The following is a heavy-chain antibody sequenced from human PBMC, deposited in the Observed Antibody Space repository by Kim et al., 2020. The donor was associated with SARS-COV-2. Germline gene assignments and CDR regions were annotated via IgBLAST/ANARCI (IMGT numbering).Heavy chain of an antibody. CDR3: ARDGYSSSWWRRCMDV. V-gene: IGHV6-1*01. D-gene: IGHD6-13*01. Sequence: SQTLSLTCAISGDSVSSNSAAWNWIRQSPSRGLEWLGRTYYRSNWYNDYAVSVKSRITINPDTSKNQFSLQLNSVTPEDTAVYYCARDGYSSSWWRRCMDVWGQGTTVTVSS. CDR1: GDSVSSNSAA. J-gene: IGHJ6*02. CDR2: TYYRSNWYN.